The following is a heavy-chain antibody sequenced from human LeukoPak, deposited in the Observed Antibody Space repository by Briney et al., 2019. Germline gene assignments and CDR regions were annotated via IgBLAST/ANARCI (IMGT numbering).Heavy chain of an antibody. CDR3: ARERCSGGSCYLDY. V-gene: IGHV4-59*01. CDR1: GGSISSYY. J-gene: IGHJ4*02. CDR2: IYYSGGT. Sequence: PSETLSLTCTVSGGSISSYYWSRIRQPPGKGLEWIGYIYYSGGTNYNPSLKSRVTISVDTSKNQFSLKLSSVTAADTAVYYCARERCSGGSCYLDYWGQGTLVTVSS. D-gene: IGHD2-15*01.